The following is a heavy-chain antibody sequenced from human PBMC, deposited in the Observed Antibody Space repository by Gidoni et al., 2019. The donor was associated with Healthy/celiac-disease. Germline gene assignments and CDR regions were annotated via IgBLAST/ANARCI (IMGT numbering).Heavy chain of an antibody. CDR3: AKDKGDCSGGSCYLFDY. V-gene: IGHV3-9*01. D-gene: IGHD2-15*01. CDR2: ISWNSGSI. J-gene: IGHJ4*02. Sequence: EVQLVESGGGLVQPGRSLRLSCAASGFPVDDYAMHWVRQAPGKGLEWVSGISWNSGSIGYADSVKCRFTISRDNAKNSLYLQMNSLRAEDTALYYCAKDKGDCSGGSCYLFDYWGQGTLFTVSS. CDR1: GFPVDDYA.